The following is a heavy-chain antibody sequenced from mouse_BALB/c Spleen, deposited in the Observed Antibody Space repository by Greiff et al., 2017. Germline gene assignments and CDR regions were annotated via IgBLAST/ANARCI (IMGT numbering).Heavy chain of an antibody. CDR3: ARDRYYGSSYGAY. Sequence: EVKLEESGPGLVKPSQSLSLTCSVTGYSITSGYYWNWIRQFPGNKLEWMGYISYDGSNNYNPSLKNRISITRDTSKNQFFLKLNSVTTEDTAKYYCARDRYYGSSYGAYWGQGTLVTVSA. CDR1: GYSITSGYY. D-gene: IGHD1-1*01. J-gene: IGHJ3*01. V-gene: IGHV3-6*02. CDR2: ISYDGSN.